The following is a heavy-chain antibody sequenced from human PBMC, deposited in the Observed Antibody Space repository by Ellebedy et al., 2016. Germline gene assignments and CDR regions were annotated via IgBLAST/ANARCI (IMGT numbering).Heavy chain of an antibody. V-gene: IGHV1-18*01. D-gene: IGHD2-15*01. CDR3: VFTAVIPTRLYF. CDR1: GYNFVTFG. Sequence: ASVKVSCXASGYNFVTFGISWVRQAPGQGLEWLGRISVYNGNTDFAERFQDRVTLSRDTSTRTAFLELRSLRSDDTALYYCVFTAVIPTRLYFWGPGSQVTVSS. CDR2: ISVYNGNT. J-gene: IGHJ4*02.